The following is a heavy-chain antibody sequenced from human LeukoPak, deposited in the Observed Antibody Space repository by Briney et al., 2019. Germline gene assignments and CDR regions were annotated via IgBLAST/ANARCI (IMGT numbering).Heavy chain of an antibody. V-gene: IGHV3-23*01. Sequence: GGSLRLSCAASGFTFSSYAMSWVRQAPGKGLEWVSAISGSGGSTYYADSVKGRFTISRDNSKNTLYLQMNSLRAEDTAAYYCAKDRYFDWLSRFDPWGQGTLVTVSS. CDR1: GFTFSSYA. J-gene: IGHJ5*02. CDR2: ISGSGGST. D-gene: IGHD3-9*01. CDR3: AKDRYFDWLSRFDP.